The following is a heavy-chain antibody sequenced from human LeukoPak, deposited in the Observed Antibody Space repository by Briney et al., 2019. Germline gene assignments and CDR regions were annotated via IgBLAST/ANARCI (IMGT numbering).Heavy chain of an antibody. D-gene: IGHD2-2*01. CDR3: ARCYGYYYYMDV. CDR1: GFTFSSYS. Sequence: PGGSLRLSCAASGFTFSSYSMNWVRQAPGKGLEWVSYISSSSSTIYYADSVKGRFTISRDNAKNSLYLQMNSLRAEDTAVYYCARCYGYYYYMDVWGKGTTVTVSS. V-gene: IGHV3-48*01. J-gene: IGHJ6*03. CDR2: ISSSSSTI.